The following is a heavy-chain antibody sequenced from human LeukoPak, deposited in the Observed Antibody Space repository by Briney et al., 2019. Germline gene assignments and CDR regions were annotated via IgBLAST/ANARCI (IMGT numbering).Heavy chain of an antibody. CDR3: ASSAGRHYYYYYMDV. V-gene: IGHV4-59*12. D-gene: IGHD1-26*01. CDR2: FYYSGST. Sequence: SETLSLTCTVSGGSISSYYWSWIRQPPGKGLEWIGYFYYSGSTNYNPSLKSRVTISVDTSKNQFSLKLSSVTAADTAVYYCASSAGRHYYYYYMDVWGKGTTVTVSS. J-gene: IGHJ6*03. CDR1: GGSISSYY.